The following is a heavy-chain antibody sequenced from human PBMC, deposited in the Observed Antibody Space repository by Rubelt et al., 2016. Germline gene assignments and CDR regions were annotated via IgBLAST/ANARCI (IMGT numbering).Heavy chain of an antibody. V-gene: IGHV3-74*01. D-gene: IGHD2-2*02. CDR2: INSDGSST. Sequence: EVQLVESGGGLVQPGGSLRLSCAASGFTFSSYWMHWVRQAPGKVLVWVSRINSDGSSTSYADSVKGRLTISRDNAKNTLYLQMNGLRAEDTAVYYCARSGPDVVVPAAIRVEGDAFDIWGQGTMVTVSS. CDR1: GFTFSSYW. CDR3: ARSGPDVVVPAAIRVEGDAFDI. J-gene: IGHJ3*02.